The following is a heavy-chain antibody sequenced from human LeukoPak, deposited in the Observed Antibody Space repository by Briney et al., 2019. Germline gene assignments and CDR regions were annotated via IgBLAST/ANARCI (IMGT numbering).Heavy chain of an antibody. CDR3: AKDVVSLGRIVRLPAAQSALDY. Sequence: QSGGSLRLSCAASGFTFSNYAMTWVRQAPGKGLEWVPGISDSGRSTYYADSVKGRFTISRDNSKNTVYLQMSSLRVEDTAVYYCAKDVVSLGRIVRLPAAQSALDYWGQGTLVTVSS. V-gene: IGHV3-23*01. CDR2: ISDSGRST. D-gene: IGHD2-2*01. CDR1: GFTFSNYA. J-gene: IGHJ4*02.